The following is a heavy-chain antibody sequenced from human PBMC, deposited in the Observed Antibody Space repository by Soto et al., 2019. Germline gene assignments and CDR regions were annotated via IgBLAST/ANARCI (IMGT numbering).Heavy chain of an antibody. V-gene: IGHV3-33*01. D-gene: IGHD3-9*01. CDR1: GFTFSSYG. Sequence: QVQLVESGGGVVQPGRSLRLSCAASGFTFSSYGMHWVRQAPGKGLEWVAVIWYDGSNKYYADSVKGRFTISRDNXXNTLYLQMNSLRAEDRAVYYCARGGDILTGSSIDYWGQGTLVTVSS. J-gene: IGHJ4*02. CDR3: ARGGDILTGSSIDY. CDR2: IWYDGSNK.